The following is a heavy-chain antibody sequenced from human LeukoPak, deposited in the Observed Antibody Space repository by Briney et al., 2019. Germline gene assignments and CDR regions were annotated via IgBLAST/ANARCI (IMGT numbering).Heavy chain of an antibody. D-gene: IGHD7-27*01. CDR3: AKERVNLGFY. V-gene: IGHV3-11*01. CDR1: GFTLSDYY. Sequence: PGGSLRLSCAASGFTLSDYYMTWICQAPGKGLEWVSYISSRGDAIYYADSVKGRFTISRDNGKNSLYLQMNSLRAEDTAVYYCAKERVNLGFYWGQGTLVTVSS. J-gene: IGHJ4*02. CDR2: ISSRGDAI.